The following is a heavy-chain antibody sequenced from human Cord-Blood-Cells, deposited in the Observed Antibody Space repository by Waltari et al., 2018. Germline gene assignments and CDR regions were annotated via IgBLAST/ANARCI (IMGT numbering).Heavy chain of an antibody. CDR2: INPNSGGT. J-gene: IGHJ4*02. Sequence: QVQLVQSGAEVKKPGASVTVSCKASGYTFTGYYMHWVRRAPGQGPEWMGWINPNSGGTNYAQKFQGWVTMTRDTSISTAYMELSRLRSDDTAVYYCARSGYCSSTSCYSDYWGQGTLVTVSS. D-gene: IGHD2-2*01. V-gene: IGHV1-2*04. CDR1: GYTFTGYY. CDR3: ARSGYCSSTSCYSDY.